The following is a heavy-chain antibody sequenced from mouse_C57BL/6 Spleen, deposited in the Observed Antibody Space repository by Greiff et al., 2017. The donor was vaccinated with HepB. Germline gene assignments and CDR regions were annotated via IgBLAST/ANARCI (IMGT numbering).Heavy chain of an antibody. CDR3: ARQELITTVVATVDY. Sequence: EVHLVESGGDLVKPGGSLKLSCAASGFTFSSYGMSWVRQTPDKRLEWVATISSGGSYTYYPDSVKGRFTISRDNAKNTLYLQMSSLKSEDTAMYYCARQELITTVVATVDYWGQGTTLTVSS. D-gene: IGHD1-1*01. V-gene: IGHV5-6*01. CDR1: GFTFSSYG. CDR2: ISSGGSYT. J-gene: IGHJ2*01.